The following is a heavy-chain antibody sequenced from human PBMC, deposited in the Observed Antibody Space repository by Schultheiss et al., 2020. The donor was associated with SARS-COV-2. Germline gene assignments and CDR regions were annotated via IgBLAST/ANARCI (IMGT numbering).Heavy chain of an antibody. J-gene: IGHJ6*03. Sequence: SETLSLTCAVSGGSISSGGYSWSWIRQPPGKGLEWIGYIYHSGSTYYNPSLKSRVTISVDRSKNQFSLKLSSVTAADTAVYYCARDHGNLPQNSSPGGYYYYMDVWGKGTTVTVSS. CDR3: ARDHGNLPQNSSPGGYYYYMDV. CDR2: IYHSGST. D-gene: IGHD6-6*01. V-gene: IGHV4-30-2*01. CDR1: GGSISSGGYS.